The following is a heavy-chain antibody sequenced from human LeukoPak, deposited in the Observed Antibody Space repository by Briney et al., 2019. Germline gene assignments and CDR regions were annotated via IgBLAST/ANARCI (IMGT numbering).Heavy chain of an antibody. CDR3: ATWGDFWSGNYGGY. V-gene: IGHV3-15*07. J-gene: IGHJ4*02. D-gene: IGHD3-3*01. CDR2: IKSKIDGGTT. CDR1: GFSFSSYA. Sequence: GGSLRLSCLASGFSFSSYAMNWVRQAPGKGLEWVGRIKSKIDGGTTDYAAPVKGRFSISRDDSKNTVYLQMNSLKTEDTAVYYCATWGDFWSGNYGGYWGQGTLVTVSS.